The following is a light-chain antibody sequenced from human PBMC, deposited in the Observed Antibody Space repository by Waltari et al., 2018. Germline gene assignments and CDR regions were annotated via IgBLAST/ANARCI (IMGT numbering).Light chain of an antibody. J-gene: IGKJ3*01. Sequence: DIQMTQSPSSLSASVGDRVVTTCRASQDISTGVAWYQQKPGKAPKLLISGASGLESGVPSRFSGSGSGTDFTLTISSLQPEDFATYFCQQYYSLSFFGPGTKVDVE. CDR1: QDISTG. CDR2: GAS. V-gene: IGKV1-NL1*01. CDR3: QQYYSLSF.